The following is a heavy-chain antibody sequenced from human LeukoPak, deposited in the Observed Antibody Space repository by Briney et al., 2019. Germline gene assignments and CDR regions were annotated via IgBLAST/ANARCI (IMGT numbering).Heavy chain of an antibody. CDR2: IIPIFGTA. D-gene: IGHD5-18*01. CDR3: AAKGVDTAMVGGGLGLNWFDP. CDR1: GGTFCSYA. J-gene: IGHJ5*02. V-gene: IGHV1-69*13. Sequence: SVKVSCKASGGTFCSYAISWVRQAPGQGLEWMGGIIPIFGTANYAQQFQGRVTITADESTSTAYMELSSLRSEDTAVYYCAAKGVDTAMVGGGLGLNWFDPWGQGTLVTVSS.